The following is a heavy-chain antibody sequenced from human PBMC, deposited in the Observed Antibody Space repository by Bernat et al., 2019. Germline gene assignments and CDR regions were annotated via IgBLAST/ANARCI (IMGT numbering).Heavy chain of an antibody. V-gene: IGHV4-39*01. CDR2: IYYSGGT. D-gene: IGHD3-22*01. CDR1: GGSISSSSYY. J-gene: IGHJ4*02. CDR3: ASGVYYYDSSGYYLDY. Sequence: QLQLQESGPGLVKPSETLSLTCTVSGGSISSSSYYWGWIRQPPGKGLEWIGSIYYSGGTYYNPSLKIRVTISVDTSKNQFSLKLSSVTAADTAVYYCASGVYYYDSSGYYLDYWGQGTLVTVSS.